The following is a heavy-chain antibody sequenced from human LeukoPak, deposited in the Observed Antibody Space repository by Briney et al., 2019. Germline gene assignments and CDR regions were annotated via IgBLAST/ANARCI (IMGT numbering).Heavy chain of an antibody. V-gene: IGHV3-9*01. CDR2: ISWNSGSI. D-gene: IGHD6-19*01. CDR1: GFTFSSYA. J-gene: IGHJ6*02. CDR3: AKVAVAGTNYYGMDV. Sequence: PGGSLRLSCAASGFTFSSYAMHWVRQAPGKGLEWVSGISWNSGSIGYADSVKGRFTISRDNAKNSLYLQMHSLRAEDTALYYCAKVAVAGTNYYGMDVWGQGTTVTVSS.